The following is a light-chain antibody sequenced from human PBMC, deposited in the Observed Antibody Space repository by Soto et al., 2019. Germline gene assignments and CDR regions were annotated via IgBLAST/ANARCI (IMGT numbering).Light chain of an antibody. J-gene: IGKJ5*01. Sequence: EIVLTQSPGTLSLSPGERATLSCRASQSVSNRYLAWYQQKPGQAPRLLIYVASSWATGIPDRFSGSGSGTDFTLTISRLEPEDFAVYYCQQYGNSPITFGQGTRLEIK. V-gene: IGKV3-20*01. CDR2: VAS. CDR3: QQYGNSPIT. CDR1: QSVSNRY.